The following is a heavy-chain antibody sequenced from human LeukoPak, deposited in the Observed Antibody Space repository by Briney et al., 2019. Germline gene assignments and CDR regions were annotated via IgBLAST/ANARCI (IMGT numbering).Heavy chain of an antibody. CDR2: IIPIFGTA. D-gene: IGHD5-12*01. Sequence: GASVKVSCKASGGTFSSYAISWVRQAPGQGLEWMGGIIPIFGTANYAQKFQGRVTITTDESTSTACMELSSLRSEDTAVYYCARAPEGATITEDYCFDYWGQGTLVTVSS. CDR3: ARAPEGATITEDYCFDY. CDR1: GGTFSSYA. V-gene: IGHV1-69*05. J-gene: IGHJ4*02.